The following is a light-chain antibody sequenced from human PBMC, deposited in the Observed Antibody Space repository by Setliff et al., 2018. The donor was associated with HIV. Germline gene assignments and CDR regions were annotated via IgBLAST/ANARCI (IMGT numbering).Light chain of an antibody. CDR1: SSDVGSYNY. V-gene: IGLV2-14*03. CDR3: SSYTSSSPPYV. Sequence: QSVLTQPASVSGFPGQSITISCTGSSSDVGSYNYVSWYQHHPGKAPKLMISDVSKRPSGVSNRFSGSKSGNTASLTISGLQAEDEADYYCSSYTSSSPPYVFGTGTKVTVL. CDR2: DVS. J-gene: IGLJ1*01.